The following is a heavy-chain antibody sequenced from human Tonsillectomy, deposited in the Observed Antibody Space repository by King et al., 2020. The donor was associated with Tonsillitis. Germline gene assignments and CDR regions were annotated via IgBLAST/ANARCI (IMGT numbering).Heavy chain of an antibody. J-gene: IGHJ4*02. CDR3: AGCGGDCYYYFDY. CDR1: GGSFSGYY. D-gene: IGHD2-21*02. Sequence: VQLQQWGAGLLKPSETLSLTCAVYGGSFSGYYWSWIRQPPGKGLEWIGEINHSGSTNYNPSLKSRVTISVDTSKNQFSLKLSSVTAADTAVYYCAGCGGDCYYYFDYWGQGTLVTVSS. V-gene: IGHV4-34*01. CDR2: INHSGST.